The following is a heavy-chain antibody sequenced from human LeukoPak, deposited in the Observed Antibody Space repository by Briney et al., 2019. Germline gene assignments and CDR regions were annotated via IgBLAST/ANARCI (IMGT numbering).Heavy chain of an antibody. Sequence: ASVKVSCKASGYTFTRYYMHWVRQAPGQGLEWMGWINPNSGGTNYAQKFQGRVTMTRDTSISTAYMELSRLRADDTAVYYCARAFGVALGWFDPWGQGTLVTVSS. CDR1: GYTFTRYY. J-gene: IGHJ5*02. CDR2: INPNSGGT. V-gene: IGHV1-2*02. D-gene: IGHD3-3*01. CDR3: ARAFGVALGWFDP.